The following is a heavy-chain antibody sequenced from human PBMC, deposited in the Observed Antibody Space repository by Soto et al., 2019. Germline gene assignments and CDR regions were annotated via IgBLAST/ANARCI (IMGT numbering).Heavy chain of an antibody. J-gene: IGHJ4*02. CDR3: ARVKVSGIAAAPDY. CDR2: ISYDGSNK. Sequence: PGGSLRLSCAASGFTFSSYAMHWVRQAPGKGLGWVAVISYDGSNKYYVDSVKGRFTISRDNSKNTLYVQMNSLRAEDTAVYYCARVKVSGIAAAPDYWGQGT. D-gene: IGHD6-13*01. CDR1: GFTFSSYA. V-gene: IGHV3-30-3*01.